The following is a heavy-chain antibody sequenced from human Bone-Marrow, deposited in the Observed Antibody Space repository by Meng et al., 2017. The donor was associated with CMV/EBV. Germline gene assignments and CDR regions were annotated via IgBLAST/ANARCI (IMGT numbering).Heavy chain of an antibody. Sequence: GESLKISCAASGFTFSNYRMNWVRQAPGKGLEWVSSISSSSSYIYYADAVKGRFTISRDNAKNSLYLQMNSLRAEDTAVYYCARVNYDSSGFYFDYWGQGTLVTVSS. CDR3: ARVNYDSSGFYFDY. D-gene: IGHD3-22*01. CDR1: GFTFSNYR. J-gene: IGHJ4*02. CDR2: ISSSSSYI. V-gene: IGHV3-21*01.